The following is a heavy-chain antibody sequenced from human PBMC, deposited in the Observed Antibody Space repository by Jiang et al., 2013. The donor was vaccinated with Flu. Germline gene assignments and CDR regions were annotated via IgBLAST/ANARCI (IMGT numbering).Heavy chain of an antibody. J-gene: IGHJ4*02. CDR2: INAGSDNT. V-gene: IGHV1-3*01. D-gene: IGHD7-27*01. CDR3: ARVTNWGLKD. Sequence: SGAEVKKPGASVKVSCKASGDTFTSYVIHWVRQAPEQSLEWMGWINAGSDNTKYAQNFQGRVTITKDTSASTAYMELSGLRSEDTAVYYCARVTNWGLKDWGQGTLVTVSS. CDR1: GDTFTSYV.